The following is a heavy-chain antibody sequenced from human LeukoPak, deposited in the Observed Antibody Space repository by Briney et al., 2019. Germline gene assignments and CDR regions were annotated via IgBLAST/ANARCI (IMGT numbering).Heavy chain of an antibody. V-gene: IGHV3-33*01. J-gene: IGHJ3*02. CDR1: GFTFSSCG. CDR3: ARGGRLYYDSSGYGDAFDI. D-gene: IGHD3-22*01. CDR2: IWYDGSNK. Sequence: GGSLRHSCAASGFTFSSCGMHWVRQAPGKGLEWVAVIWYDGSNKYYADSVKGRFTISRDNSNNTLYLQMNSLRAEDTAVYYCARGGRLYYDSSGYGDAFDIWGQGTMVTVSS.